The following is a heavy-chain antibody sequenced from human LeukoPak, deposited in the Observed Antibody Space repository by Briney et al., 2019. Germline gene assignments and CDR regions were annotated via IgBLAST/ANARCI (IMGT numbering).Heavy chain of an antibody. CDR2: INPSSGGT. D-gene: IGHD1-26*01. J-gene: IGHJ3*02. CDR3: ARDRGSYFHDAFDI. CDR1: GYTFTAYY. V-gene: IGHV1-2*02. Sequence: GASVTVSCKASGYTFTAYYMYWVRQAPGQGLEWMGWINPSSGGTNYAQKFQGRVTMTGDTPINTVYMELSRLTSDDAAVYYCARDRGSYFHDAFDIWGQGTMVTVSS.